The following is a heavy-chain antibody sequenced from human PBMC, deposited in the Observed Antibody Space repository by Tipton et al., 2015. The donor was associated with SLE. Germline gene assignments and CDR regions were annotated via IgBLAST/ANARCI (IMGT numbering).Heavy chain of an antibody. J-gene: IGHJ5*02. D-gene: IGHD6-13*01. V-gene: IGHV1-8*01. CDR3: AIFEANRAAGGWFDP. Sequence: SGPEVKKPGASVKVYCKASGYTFTSYDINWVRQATGQGLEWMGWMNPNSGNTGYAQKFQGRVTMTRNTSISTAYMELSSLRSEDTAVYYCAIFEANRAAGGWFDPWGQGTLVTVSS. CDR2: MNPNSGNT. CDR1: GYTFTSYD.